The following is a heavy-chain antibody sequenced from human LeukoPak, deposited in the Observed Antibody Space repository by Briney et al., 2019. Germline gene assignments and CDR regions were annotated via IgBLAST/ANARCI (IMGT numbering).Heavy chain of an antibody. CDR3: ARDWLVRSGSFLFPLEWDY. CDR1: GENFRTSG. D-gene: IGHD3-10*01. CDR2: INPNSGGT. Sequence: GASVKVSCKTSGENFRTSGISWVRQAPGQGLEWMGWINPNSGGTNYAQKFQGRVTMTRDTSISTAYMELSRLRSDDTAVYYCARDWLVRSGSFLFPLEWDYWGQGTLVTVSS. V-gene: IGHV1-2*02. J-gene: IGHJ4*02.